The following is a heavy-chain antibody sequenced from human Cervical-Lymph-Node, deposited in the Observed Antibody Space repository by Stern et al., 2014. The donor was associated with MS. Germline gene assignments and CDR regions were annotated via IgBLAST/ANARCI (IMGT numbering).Heavy chain of an antibody. J-gene: IGHJ4*02. V-gene: IGHV3-30*18. CDR3: AKKSVGTTGTTTAFDY. D-gene: IGHD1-1*01. CDR1: GFTFSNYG. CDR2: ISYDADVK. Sequence: VQLVESGGGVVQPGTSLRLSCAVSGFTFSNYGMHWVRPAPGKGLEWVAVISYDADVKLYADSVKGRFTISRDTPKNTMYLQRNSLKVEDTAVYFCAKKSVGTTGTTTAFDYWGQGTLVTVSS.